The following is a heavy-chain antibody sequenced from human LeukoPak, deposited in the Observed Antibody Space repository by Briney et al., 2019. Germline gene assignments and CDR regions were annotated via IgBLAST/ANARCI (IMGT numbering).Heavy chain of an antibody. J-gene: IGHJ4*02. CDR3: ARQGRYYDSGGYPDY. Sequence: SETLSLTCTVSGGSISSSSYYWGWIRQPPGKGLEWIGSIYYSGSTYYNPSLKSRVTISVDTSKYQFSLKLSSVTAADTAVYYCARQGRYYDSGGYPDYWGQGTLVTVSS. CDR1: GGSISSSSYY. CDR2: IYYSGST. D-gene: IGHD3-22*01. V-gene: IGHV4-39*01.